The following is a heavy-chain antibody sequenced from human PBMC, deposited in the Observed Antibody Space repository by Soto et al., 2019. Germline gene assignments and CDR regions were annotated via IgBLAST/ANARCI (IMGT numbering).Heavy chain of an antibody. CDR3: ATSIKAVAGAIVAFDI. V-gene: IGHV1-18*01. D-gene: IGHD6-19*01. Sequence: ASVKVSCKASGYTFTSYGISWVRQAPGQGLEWMGWISAYNGNTNYAQKLQGRVTMTEDTSTDTAYMEVSSLRSEDTAVYYCATSIKAVAGAIVAFDIWGQGTMVTVSS. CDR1: GYTFTSYG. J-gene: IGHJ3*02. CDR2: ISAYNGNT.